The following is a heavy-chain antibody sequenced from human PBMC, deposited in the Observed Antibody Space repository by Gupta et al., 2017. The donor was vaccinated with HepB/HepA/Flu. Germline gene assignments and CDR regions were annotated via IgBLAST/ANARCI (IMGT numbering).Heavy chain of an antibody. V-gene: IGHV3-23*01. D-gene: IGHD2-15*01. CDR3: AKGPRSGSDRDAFDI. Sequence: EVQLLESGGGLVQPGGSLRLSCAASGLTFSSYAMSWVRQAPGKGLEWVSAISGSGGSTYYADSVKGRFTISRDNSKNTLYLQMNSLRAEDTAVYYCAKGPRSGSDRDAFDIWGQGTMVTVFS. CDR1: GLTFSSYA. CDR2: ISGSGGST. J-gene: IGHJ3*02.